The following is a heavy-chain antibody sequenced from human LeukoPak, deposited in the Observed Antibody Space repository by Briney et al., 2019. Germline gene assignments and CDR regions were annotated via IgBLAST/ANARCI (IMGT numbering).Heavy chain of an antibody. V-gene: IGHV3-33*06. CDR1: GFTFSRYG. D-gene: IGHD2/OR15-2a*01. Sequence: GGSLRLSCAASGFTFSRYGMHWVRQAPGKGLEWVAVIWYDGSIKYYADSVKGRFTISKDNSKNTLDLQMNSLRAEDTAVYYCAKADEMNMDYWGQGTLVTVSS. CDR3: AKADEMNMDY. J-gene: IGHJ4*02. CDR2: IWYDGSIK.